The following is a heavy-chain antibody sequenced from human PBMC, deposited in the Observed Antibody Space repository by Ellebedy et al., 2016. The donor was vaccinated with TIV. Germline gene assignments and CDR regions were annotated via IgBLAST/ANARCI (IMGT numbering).Heavy chain of an antibody. V-gene: IGHV3-21*01. Sequence: GGSLRLXCAASGFTFSTYTMNWVRQAPGKGPEWVSSIGTSDTYIYYADSVKGRFTISRDNAKNSLYLQMNSLTAEDTAMYYCAREDYFDSWGQGTLVTVSS. CDR2: IGTSDTYI. J-gene: IGHJ4*02. CDR1: GFTFSTYT. CDR3: AREDYFDS.